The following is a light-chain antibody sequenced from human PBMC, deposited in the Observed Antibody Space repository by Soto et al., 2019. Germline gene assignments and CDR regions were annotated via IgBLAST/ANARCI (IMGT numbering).Light chain of an antibody. CDR1: QSIRTW. V-gene: IGKV1-5*03. J-gene: IGKJ1*01. CDR3: QQYNSYWT. CDR2: KAS. Sequence: DIQMTQSPSTLSGSVGDSVTITCRASQSIRTWLAWYQQKPGSAPKLLIYKASTLDSGVPSRFRGNGFGTDFALTINNVQPEDCATYYCQQYNSYWTFGLGTKVDIK.